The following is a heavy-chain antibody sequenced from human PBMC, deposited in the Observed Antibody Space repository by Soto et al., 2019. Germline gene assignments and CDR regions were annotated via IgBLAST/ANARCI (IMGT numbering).Heavy chain of an antibody. CDR3: ARRRYYYDSSGYYYVLLSPFDL. CDR2: INHSGST. D-gene: IGHD3-22*01. CDR1: GGSFSGYY. Sequence: QVQLQQWGAGLLKPSETLSLTCAVYGGSFSGYYWSWIRQPPGKGLEWIGEINHSGSTNYNPSLKSRVTISVDTSKNQFSLKLSSVTAADTAVYYCARRRYYYDSSGYYYVLLSPFDLWGRGTLVTVSS. J-gene: IGHJ2*01. V-gene: IGHV4-34*01.